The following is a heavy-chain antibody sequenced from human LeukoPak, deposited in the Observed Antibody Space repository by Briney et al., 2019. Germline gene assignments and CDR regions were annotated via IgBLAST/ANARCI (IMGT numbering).Heavy chain of an antibody. CDR2: IYYSGST. Sequence: PSATLSLTCTVSGGSISSGDYYWSWIRQPPGKGLEWIGYIYYSGSTYYNPSLKSRVTISVDTSKNQFSLKLSSVTAADTAVYYCASRYNWNDGGAFDYWGQGTLVTVSS. CDR1: GGSISSGDYY. CDR3: ASRYNWNDGGAFDY. J-gene: IGHJ4*02. V-gene: IGHV4-30-4*08. D-gene: IGHD1-1*01.